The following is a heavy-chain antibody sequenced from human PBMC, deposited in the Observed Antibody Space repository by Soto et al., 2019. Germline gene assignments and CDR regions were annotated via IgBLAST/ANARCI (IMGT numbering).Heavy chain of an antibody. J-gene: IGHJ4*02. CDR2: IYYSGST. Sequence: SETLSLTCTVAGGSISSYYWSWIRQPPGKGLEWIGYIYYSGSTNYNPSLKSRVTISVDTSKNQFSLKLSSVTDADTAVYYCARGGIAVAPLFDYWGQGTLVTVSS. V-gene: IGHV4-59*01. CDR1: GGSISSYY. CDR3: ARGGIAVAPLFDY. D-gene: IGHD6-19*01.